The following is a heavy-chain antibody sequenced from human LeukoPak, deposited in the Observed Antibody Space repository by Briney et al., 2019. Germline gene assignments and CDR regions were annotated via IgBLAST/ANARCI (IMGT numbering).Heavy chain of an antibody. CDR2: ISNGET. Sequence: GGSLRLSCAASGFPFSRHAMSWVRQPPGKGLEWVSAISNGETYYADSVRGRFTISRDGSKNTVYLQMNSLRDEDTALYYCVREAGYCASVCLKSNWFDPWGPGTLVTVSS. V-gene: IGHV3-23*01. CDR1: GFPFSRHA. D-gene: IGHD2-21*02. J-gene: IGHJ5*02. CDR3: VREAGYCASVCLKSNWFDP.